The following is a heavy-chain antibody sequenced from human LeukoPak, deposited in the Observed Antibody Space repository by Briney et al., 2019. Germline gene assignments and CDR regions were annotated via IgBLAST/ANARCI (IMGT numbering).Heavy chain of an antibody. V-gene: IGHV3-30*02. CDR3: AEARGEFWSGLSGTLDH. D-gene: IGHD3-3*01. CDR2: VRYDETDQ. CDR1: GFTFSHYG. Sequence: GGSLRLSCVTSGFTFSHYGMHWVRQAPGKGLEWVAFVRYDETDQYYADSVRGRFTVSRDNSKNTVYLQMNRLTFEDTAVYFCAEARGEFWSGLSGTLDHWGQGSLVTVSS. J-gene: IGHJ4*02.